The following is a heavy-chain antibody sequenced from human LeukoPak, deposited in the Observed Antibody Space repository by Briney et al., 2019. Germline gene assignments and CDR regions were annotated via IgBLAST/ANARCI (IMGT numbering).Heavy chain of an antibody. CDR3: ARTPVETTVFDY. V-gene: IGHV1-69*05. CDR1: GGTFSSYA. CDR2: IIPIFGTA. J-gene: IGHJ4*02. Sequence: SVKVSCKAPGGTFSSYAISWVRQAPRQGLEWMGRIIPIFGTANYAQKFQGRVTITTDESTSTAYMELSSLRSEDTAVYYCARTPVETTVFDYWGQGTLVTVSS. D-gene: IGHD4-17*01.